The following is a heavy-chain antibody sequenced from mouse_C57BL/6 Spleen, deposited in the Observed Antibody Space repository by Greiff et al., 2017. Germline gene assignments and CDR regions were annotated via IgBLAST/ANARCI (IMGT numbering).Heavy chain of an antibody. CDR3: ARRPTYDYGSAWFAY. CDR2: IDPSDSET. Sequence: QVQLQQPGAELVRPGSSVKLSCKASGYTFTSYWMHWVKQRPIQGLEWIGNIDPSDSETHYNQKFKDKATLTVDKSSSTAYMQLSSLTSEDSAVYYCARRPTYDYGSAWFAYWGQGTLVTVSA. J-gene: IGHJ3*01. V-gene: IGHV1-52*01. CDR1: GYTFTSYW. D-gene: IGHD2-4*01.